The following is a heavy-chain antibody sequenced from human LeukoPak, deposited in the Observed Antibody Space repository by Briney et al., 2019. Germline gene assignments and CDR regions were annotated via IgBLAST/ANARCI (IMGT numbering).Heavy chain of an antibody. CDR1: GGSISSGDYY. Sequence: SETLSLTCTVSGGSISSGDYYWGWIRQPPGKGLEWIGYIYYSGSTYYNPSLKSRVTISVDTSKNQFSLKLSSVTAADTAVYYCARDSYSSSFYYYYGMDVWGQGTTVTVSS. V-gene: IGHV4-30-4*01. CDR3: ARDSYSSSFYYYYGMDV. CDR2: IYYSGST. J-gene: IGHJ6*02. D-gene: IGHD6-6*01.